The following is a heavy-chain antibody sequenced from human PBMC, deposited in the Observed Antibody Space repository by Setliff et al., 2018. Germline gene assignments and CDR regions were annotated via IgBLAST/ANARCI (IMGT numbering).Heavy chain of an antibody. CDR2: IGPYSGNT. J-gene: IGHJ4*02. V-gene: IGHV1-18*01. Sequence: ASVKVSCKTSGFGFTTFGFSWVRQAPGQGLEWLGSIGPYSGNTNYPQWLQDRATMTIDASATTVYMELQSLRSDDTAVYYCVRSSAPQVVLAADFDFWGQGTPVTVSS. D-gene: IGHD6-19*01. CDR3: VRSSAPQVVLAADFDF. CDR1: GFGFTTFG.